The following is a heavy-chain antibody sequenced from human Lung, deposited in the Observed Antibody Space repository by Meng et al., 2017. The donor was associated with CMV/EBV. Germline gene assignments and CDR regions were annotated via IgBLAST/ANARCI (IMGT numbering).Heavy chain of an antibody. CDR1: GIRFSRFW. J-gene: IGHJ4*02. V-gene: IGHV3-7*02. Sequence: EDQRVGAGGGLVQPGGSLRLSCKVSGIRFSRFWMSWVRQAPGKGLEWVANIKEDGSEKYYVDSVKGRFTISRDNAKNSLYLQMNSLRVEDTAVYYCRDGHYSGRWGQGTLVTVSS. CDR3: RDGHYSGR. D-gene: IGHD2-8*01. CDR2: IKEDGSEK.